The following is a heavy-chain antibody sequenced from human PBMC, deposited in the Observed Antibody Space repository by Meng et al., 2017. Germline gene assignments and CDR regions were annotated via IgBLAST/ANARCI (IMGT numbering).Heavy chain of an antibody. V-gene: IGHV1-8*01. CDR3: ARQYSSSWYWFDP. J-gene: IGHJ5*02. Sequence: VGAGGGVQVPGAAAMVPCKVFGYIITSYDCNGWLQATAQGPEWMGWMNPNSGNTGYEQKFQGRVTMTRNTSISTAYMELSSLRSEDTAVYYCARQYSSSWYWFDPWGQGTLVTVSS. CDR1: GYIITSYD. D-gene: IGHD6-13*01. CDR2: MNPNSGNT.